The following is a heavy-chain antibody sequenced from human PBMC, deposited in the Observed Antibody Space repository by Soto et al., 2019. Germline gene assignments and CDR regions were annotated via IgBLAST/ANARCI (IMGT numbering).Heavy chain of an antibody. Sequence: QVHLVQSGAEVKKPGASVKVSCKGSGYTFTTYGITWVRQAPGQGLEWMGWISAHNGNTNYAQKRQGRVTGTRDTPPSTAYMGRRGRRSDDTAVYYCAGGSYGDYWGQGAWSPSPQ. CDR2: ISAHNGNT. J-gene: IGHJ4*02. V-gene: IGHV1-18*01. D-gene: IGHD3-10*01. CDR1: GYTFTTYG. CDR3: AGGSYGDY.